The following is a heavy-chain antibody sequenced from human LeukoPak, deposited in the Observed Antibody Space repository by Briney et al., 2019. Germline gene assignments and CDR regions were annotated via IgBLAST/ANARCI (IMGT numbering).Heavy chain of an antibody. J-gene: IGHJ6*03. CDR3: AKDYGSGSYYPIYYYYYYMDV. Sequence: GGSLRLSCAASGFNFSIYWMSWVRQAPGKGLEWVAFIRYDGSNKYYADSVKGRFTISRDNSKNTLYLQMNSLRAEDTAVYYCAKDYGSGSYYPIYYYYYYMDVWGKGTTVTISS. D-gene: IGHD3-10*01. CDR1: GFNFSIYW. CDR2: IRYDGSNK. V-gene: IGHV3-30*02.